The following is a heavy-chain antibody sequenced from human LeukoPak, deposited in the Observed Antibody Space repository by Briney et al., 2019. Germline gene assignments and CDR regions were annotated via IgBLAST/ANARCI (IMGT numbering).Heavy chain of an antibody. CDR2: ISSDEINE. CDR1: GFSFSHYG. V-gene: IGHV3-30*18. J-gene: IGHJ5*01. Sequence: GGSLRLSCAVSGFSFSHYGMHWVRQAPGKGMEWVAVISSDEINEYYADSVKGRFTISRDNSKNTLYLQINSLRGEDTAVYYCAKGESITSAWFDSWGQGTLVTVSS. D-gene: IGHD5-24*01. CDR3: AKGESITSAWFDS.